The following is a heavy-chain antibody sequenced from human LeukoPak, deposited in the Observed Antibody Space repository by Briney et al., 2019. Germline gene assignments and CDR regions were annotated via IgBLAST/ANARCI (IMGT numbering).Heavy chain of an antibody. CDR3: ARVRCSPSSCAPNWFDP. J-gene: IGHJ5*02. Sequence: GGSLRLSCAASGFTLCRNYMSGVRQATGEGVEGVSVIYSGGSTYYADSVKGRFTISRDNSQNTLYLQMSSLRADDTAVYYCARVRCSPSSCAPNWFDPWGQGTLVTVSS. V-gene: IGHV3-66*01. CDR2: IYSGGST. D-gene: IGHD2-2*01. CDR1: GFTLCRNY.